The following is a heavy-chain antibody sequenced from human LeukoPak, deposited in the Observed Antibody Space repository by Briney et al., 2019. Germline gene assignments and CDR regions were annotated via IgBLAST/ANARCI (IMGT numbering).Heavy chain of an antibody. CDR3: ARGRSGWLAFDY. CDR1: GGSFSGYY. D-gene: IGHD6-19*01. CDR2: NNESGRT. Sequence: SETLSLTCAAYGGSFSGYYWSWIRQSPGKGLEWIGENNESGRTNYNPSLKSRVTISVDTSKNQFSLKLSSVTAADTAVYYCARGRSGWLAFDYWGQGILVTVSS. V-gene: IGHV4-34*01. J-gene: IGHJ4*02.